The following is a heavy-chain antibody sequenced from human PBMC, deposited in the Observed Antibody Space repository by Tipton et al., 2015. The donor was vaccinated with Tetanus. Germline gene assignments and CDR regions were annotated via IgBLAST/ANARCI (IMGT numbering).Heavy chain of an antibody. CDR1: GFPFMTYW. J-gene: IGHJ4*02. CDR3: ARQIVRGIWLYDY. Sequence: SLRLSCATSGFPFMTYWMTWVRQAPGKGLEWVANIKRDGSEQHYVDSVKGRFTISRDNAGNSLYLQMNSLRTDDRGVYYCARQIVRGIWLYDYWGQGTLVAVSS. V-gene: IGHV3-7*01. CDR2: IKRDGSEQ. D-gene: IGHD3-10*02.